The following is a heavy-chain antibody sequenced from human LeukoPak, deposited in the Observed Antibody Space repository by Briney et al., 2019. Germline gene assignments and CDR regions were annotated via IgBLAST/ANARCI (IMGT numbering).Heavy chain of an antibody. V-gene: IGHV4-39*01. CDR3: ARHPYWYDSSGYPLDY. J-gene: IGHJ4*02. Sequence: SETLSLTCTVSGGSISSSSYYWGWIRQPPGKGLEWIGSIYYSGRTYYNPSLKSRVSIPVDTSKNQFSLKMSSVTAADTAVYFCARHPYWYDSSGYPLDYWGQGTLVTVSS. CDR2: IYYSGRT. CDR1: GGSISSSSYY. D-gene: IGHD3-22*01.